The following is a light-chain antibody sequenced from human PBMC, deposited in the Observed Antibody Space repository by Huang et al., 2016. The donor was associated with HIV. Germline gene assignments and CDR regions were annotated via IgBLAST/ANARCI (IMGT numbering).Light chain of an antibody. J-gene: IGKJ5*01. CDR2: AAS. Sequence: IQLTQSPSSLSLLIGDRVTITCRASQDITNYLAWYQQKPRQPPKVLIYAASALPGGVPSRFSDSGSGRNFTLNINNLQPEDFGTYYCQQLNSYPITFGQGTRLEIK. V-gene: IGKV1-9*01. CDR3: QQLNSYPIT. CDR1: QDITNY.